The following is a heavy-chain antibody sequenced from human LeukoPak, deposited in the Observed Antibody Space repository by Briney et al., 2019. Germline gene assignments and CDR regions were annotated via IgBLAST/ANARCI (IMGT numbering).Heavy chain of an antibody. V-gene: IGHV3-30*04. D-gene: IGHD2-15*01. J-gene: IGHJ3*02. CDR1: GFTFSSYA. CDR3: ARGQVVVAAYLI. Sequence: GGSLRPSCAASGFTFSSYAMHWVRQAPGKGLEWVAVISYDGSNKYYADSVKGRFTISRDNSKNTLYLQMNSLRAEDTAVYYCARGQVVVAAYLIWGQGTMVTVSS. CDR2: ISYDGSNK.